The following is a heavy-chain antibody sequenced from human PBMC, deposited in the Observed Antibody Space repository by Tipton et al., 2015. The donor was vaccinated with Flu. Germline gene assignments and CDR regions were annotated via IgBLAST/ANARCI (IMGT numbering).Heavy chain of an antibody. D-gene: IGHD4-11*01. CDR2: VSRTGST. V-gene: IGHV4-38-2*01. J-gene: IGHJ5*02. CDR1: GDSISSDYY. Sequence: TLSLTCAVSGDSISSDYYWGWIRQFPGKGLEWIGTVSRTGSTIYNPSLKSRVTLSIDTSKNHFSLKMKPVTATVMAVYYCARRDYSNYVSDPKSWFEPLGRGTLVAVTS. CDR3: ARRDYSNYVSDPKSWFEP.